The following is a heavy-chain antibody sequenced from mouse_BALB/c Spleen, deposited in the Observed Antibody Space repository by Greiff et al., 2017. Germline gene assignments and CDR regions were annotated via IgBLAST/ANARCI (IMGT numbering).Heavy chain of an antibody. CDR1: GFSLTGYG. J-gene: IGHJ2*01. Sequence: VKVVESGPGLVAPSQSLSITCTVSGFSLTGYGVNWVRQPPGKGLEWLGMIWGDGSTDYNSALKSRLSISKDNSKSQVFLKMNSLQTDDTARYYCARDGRRGYGNYYFDYWGQGTTLTVSS. CDR2: IWGDGST. CDR3: ARDGRRGYGNYYFDY. D-gene: IGHD2-10*02. V-gene: IGHV2-6-7*01.